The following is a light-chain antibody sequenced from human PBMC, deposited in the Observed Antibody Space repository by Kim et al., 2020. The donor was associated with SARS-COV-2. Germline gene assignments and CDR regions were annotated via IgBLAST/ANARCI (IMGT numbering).Light chain of an antibody. J-gene: IGLJ3*02. Sequence: QSALTQPASVSGSPGQSITISCTGTSSDVGGYNDVSWYQQHPGKAPKLMIYDVSNRPSGVSNLFSGSKSGNTAPLTISGLQAEDEADYYCSSYTSSTTWVLGGGTQLTFL. CDR1: SSDVGGYND. CDR3: SSYTSSTTWV. V-gene: IGLV2-14*03. CDR2: DVS.